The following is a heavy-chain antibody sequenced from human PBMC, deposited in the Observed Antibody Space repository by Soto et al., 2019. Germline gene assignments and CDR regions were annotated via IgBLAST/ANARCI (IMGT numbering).Heavy chain of an antibody. D-gene: IGHD3-10*01. CDR1: GFTLSGRS. CDR3: ARGWFGPDV. V-gene: IGHV3-74*01. J-gene: IGHJ6*04. Sequence: EVQLVESGGGLVQPGGSLRLSCAASGFTLSGRSMHWVRQAPGKGLVWVSGIDNAGTDSTYADSVKGRFTGSRDNAKNMLHLQMNSLRVEDTAVYYCARGWFGPDVWGKGTTVTVSS. CDR2: IDNAGTDS.